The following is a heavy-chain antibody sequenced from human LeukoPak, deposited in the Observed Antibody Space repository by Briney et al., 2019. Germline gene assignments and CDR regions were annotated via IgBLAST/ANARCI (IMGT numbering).Heavy chain of an antibody. Sequence: SETLSLTRTVSGGSISSYYWSWIRQPPGKGLEWIGYIYYSGSTNYNPSLKSRVTISVDTSKNQFSLKLSSVTATDTAVYYCARGDFYYFDYWGQGTLVTVSS. CDR2: IYYSGST. CDR3: ARGDFYYFDY. CDR1: GGSISSYY. V-gene: IGHV4-59*01. J-gene: IGHJ4*02.